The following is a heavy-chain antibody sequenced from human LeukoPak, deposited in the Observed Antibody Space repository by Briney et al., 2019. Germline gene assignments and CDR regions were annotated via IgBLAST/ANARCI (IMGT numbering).Heavy chain of an antibody. Sequence: PGGSLRLSCAASGFTFSSYGMHWVRQAPGKGLEWVAFIRYDGSNKYYADSVKGRFTISRDNSKNTLYLQMNSLRAEDTAVYYCAKDGYYYGSGIGSYYFDYWGQGTLVTVSS. CDR3: AKDGYYYGSGIGSYYFDY. D-gene: IGHD3-10*01. CDR1: GFTFSSYG. CDR2: IRYDGSNK. V-gene: IGHV3-30*02. J-gene: IGHJ4*02.